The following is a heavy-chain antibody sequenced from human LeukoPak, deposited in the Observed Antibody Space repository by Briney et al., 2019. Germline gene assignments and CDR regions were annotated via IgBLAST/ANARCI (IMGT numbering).Heavy chain of an antibody. Sequence: SGTLSLTCAVSGGSISTNNWWTWVRQPPGKGLEWIGEIHHSGSTDYNPSLKSRVTISPDKSKNQFSLKLSSVTAADTAVYYCARVRRTYYYYMDVWGKGTTVTVSS. V-gene: IGHV4-4*02. CDR2: IHHSGST. CDR1: GGSISTNNW. CDR3: ARVRRTYYYYMDV. J-gene: IGHJ6*03.